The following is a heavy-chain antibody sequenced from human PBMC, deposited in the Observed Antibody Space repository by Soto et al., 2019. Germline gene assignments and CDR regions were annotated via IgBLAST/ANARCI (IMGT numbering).Heavy chain of an antibody. CDR1: GTSISNYY. V-gene: IGHV4-59*08. CDR3: GRSVVGAGHGGYYLDN. D-gene: IGHD1-26*01. Sequence: SETLSLTCIVSGTSISNYYWSWIRQPPGKGLEWIGSFHYSGSINYNPFLKSRVTISVDMSKNQFSLELTSVTAADTAVDYCGRSVVGAGHGGYYLDNWGQGTLVTVSS. CDR2: FHYSGSI. J-gene: IGHJ4*02.